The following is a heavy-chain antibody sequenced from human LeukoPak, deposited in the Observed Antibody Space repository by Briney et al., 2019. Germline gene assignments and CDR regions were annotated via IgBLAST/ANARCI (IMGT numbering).Heavy chain of an antibody. CDR1: GGSISSGSYY. CDR2: IYTSGST. V-gene: IGHV4-61*02. J-gene: IGHJ4*02. CDR3: ASSGYYDFWSGPFDY. Sequence: PSETLSLTCTVSGGSISSGSYYWSWIRQPAGKGLEWIGRIYTSGSTNYNPSLKSRVTISVDTSKNQFSLKLSSVTAADTAVYYCASSGYYDFWSGPFDYWGQGTLVTVSS. D-gene: IGHD3-3*01.